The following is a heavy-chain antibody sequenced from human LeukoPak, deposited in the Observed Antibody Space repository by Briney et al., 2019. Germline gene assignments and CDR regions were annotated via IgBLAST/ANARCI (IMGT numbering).Heavy chain of an antibody. CDR3: ARDQGLLWFGELSSGFDL. D-gene: IGHD3-10*01. Sequence: GGSLRLSCAASGFTFSSYWMHWVRQAPGKGLVWVSRINSDGSSTSYADSVKGRFTISRDNAKNTLYLQMNSLRAEDTAVYYCARDQGLLWFGELSSGFDLWGRGTLVTVSS. CDR2: INSDGSST. CDR1: GFTFSSYW. V-gene: IGHV3-74*01. J-gene: IGHJ2*01.